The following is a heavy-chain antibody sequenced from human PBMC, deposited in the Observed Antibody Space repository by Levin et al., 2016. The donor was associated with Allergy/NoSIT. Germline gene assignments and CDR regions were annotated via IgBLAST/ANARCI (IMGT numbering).Heavy chain of an antibody. CDR3: ARGSIQVDP. J-gene: IGHJ5*02. CDR1: CLHQQWWLL. CDR2: LLQWDH. D-gene: IGHD2-21*01. V-gene: IGHV4-61*02. Sequence: SETLVPHLHCLWCLHQQWWLLLELDPAARREGTGVDWACLLQWDHPLQPSLKSRVTISVDLSKNQFSLRLSSVTAADTAVYYCARGSIQVDPWGQGTLVTVSS.